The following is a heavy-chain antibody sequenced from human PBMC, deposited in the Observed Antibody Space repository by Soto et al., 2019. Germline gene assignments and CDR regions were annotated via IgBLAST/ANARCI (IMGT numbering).Heavy chain of an antibody. CDR2: IYYSGST. J-gene: IGHJ5*02. V-gene: IGHV4-30-4*01. D-gene: IGHD2-21*02. CDR3: ARAMVVTQNWFDP. Sequence: LCGGSISSGDYYWSWIRQPPGKGLEWIGYIYYSGSTYYNPSLKSRVTISVDTSKNQFSLKLSSVTAADTAVYYCARAMVVTQNWFDPWGQGTLVTVSS. CDR1: GGSISSGDYY.